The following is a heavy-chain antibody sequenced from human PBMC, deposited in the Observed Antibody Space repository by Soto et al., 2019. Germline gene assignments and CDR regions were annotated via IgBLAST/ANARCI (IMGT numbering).Heavy chain of an antibody. D-gene: IGHD6-13*01. J-gene: IGHJ6*02. CDR2: IFSNDEK. V-gene: IGHV2-26*01. CDR3: SRMEAAGPLEYYGMDV. Sequence: SGPTLVNPTETLTLPCTVSGFSLSNARMGVSWIRQPPGKALEWLAHIFSNDEKSYSTSLKSRLTISKDTSQSQVVLTMTNMNSVDTTTYYYSRMEAAGPLEYYGMDVWGQGTTVTVSS. CDR1: GFSLSNARMG.